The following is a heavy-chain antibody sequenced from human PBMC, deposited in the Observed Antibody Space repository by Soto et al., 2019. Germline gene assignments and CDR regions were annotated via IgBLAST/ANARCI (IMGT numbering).Heavy chain of an antibody. D-gene: IGHD6-19*01. V-gene: IGHV1-69*01. CDR2: VIPTFGTT. Sequence: QVQLVQSGAEMKKPGSSVKVSCKASGDTFTGYAISWVRQAPGQGLEWMGWVIPTFGTTKYAQRFEGRVTISVDELASKAYVELSSLRPEDTALYYCAIDRLIVAVAVGRMDVWGQGTTVTVSS. CDR1: GDTFTGYA. J-gene: IGHJ6*02. CDR3: AIDRLIVAVAVGRMDV.